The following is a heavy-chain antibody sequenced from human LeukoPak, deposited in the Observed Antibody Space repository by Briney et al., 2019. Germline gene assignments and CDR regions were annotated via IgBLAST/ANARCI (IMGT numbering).Heavy chain of an antibody. Sequence: SETLSLTCTVSGGSISNYYWSWIRQPPGKGLEWIGYIYYSGSTNYNPSLKSRVTISVDTSKNQFSLKLSSVTAADTAVYYCARRGYSYGVDYYYMDVWGKGTTVTISS. CDR2: IYYSGST. CDR3: ARRGYSYGVDYYYMDV. V-gene: IGHV4-59*01. D-gene: IGHD5-18*01. J-gene: IGHJ6*03. CDR1: GGSISNYY.